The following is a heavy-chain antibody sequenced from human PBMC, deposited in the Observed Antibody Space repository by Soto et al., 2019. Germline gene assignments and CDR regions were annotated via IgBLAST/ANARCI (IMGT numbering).Heavy chain of an antibody. V-gene: IGHV1-69*06. Sequence: QVQLVQSGAEVKKPGSSVKVSCKASGGTFSSYAISWVRQAPGQGLEWMGGIIPIFGTANYAQNFQGRVTITADKSTSTAYMELSSMRSEATAVYYCARDNSSGYHYDYWGQGTLVTVSS. D-gene: IGHD3-22*01. CDR1: GGTFSSYA. CDR2: IIPIFGTA. CDR3: ARDNSSGYHYDY. J-gene: IGHJ4*02.